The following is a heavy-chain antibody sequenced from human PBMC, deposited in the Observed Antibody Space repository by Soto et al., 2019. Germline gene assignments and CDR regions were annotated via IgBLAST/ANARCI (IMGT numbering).Heavy chain of an antibody. V-gene: IGHV3-30-3*01. J-gene: IGHJ5*02. Sequence: QVQLVESGGGVVQPGRSLRLSCAASGFTFSSYAMHWVRQAPGKGLEWVAVISYDGSNKYYADSVKGRFTISRDNSKNTLYLQMNSLRAEDTAVYYCAREVGKSHWFDPWGQGTLVTVSS. CDR2: ISYDGSNK. CDR3: AREVGKSHWFDP. CDR1: GFTFSSYA. D-gene: IGHD1-26*01.